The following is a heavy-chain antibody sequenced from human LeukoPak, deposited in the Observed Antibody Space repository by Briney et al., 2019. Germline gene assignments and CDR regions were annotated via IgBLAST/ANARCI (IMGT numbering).Heavy chain of an antibody. V-gene: IGHV3-74*01. J-gene: IGHJ4*02. CDR3: ASREFYGDQPFDY. D-gene: IGHD4-17*01. CDR2: INSDGSSA. Sequence: PGGSLRLSCVASGFTFSSYWMHWVRQAPGKGLVWVSRINSDGSSASYADSVKGRFTISRDNAKNTLYLQMNSLRAEDTAVYYCASREFYGDQPFDYWGQGTLVTVSS. CDR1: GFTFSSYW.